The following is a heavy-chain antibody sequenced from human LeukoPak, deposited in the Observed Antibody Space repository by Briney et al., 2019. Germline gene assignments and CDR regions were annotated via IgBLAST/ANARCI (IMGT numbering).Heavy chain of an antibody. CDR1: GFTFDDYA. Sequence: PGRSLRLSCAASGFTFDDYAMHWVRQAPGKGLEWVSGISWNSGSIGYADSVKGRFTISRDNAKNSLYLQMNSLRAEDTALYYCARARRVTAFDYWGQGTLVTVSS. D-gene: IGHD2-21*02. CDR2: ISWNSGSI. CDR3: ARARRVTAFDY. V-gene: IGHV3-9*01. J-gene: IGHJ4*02.